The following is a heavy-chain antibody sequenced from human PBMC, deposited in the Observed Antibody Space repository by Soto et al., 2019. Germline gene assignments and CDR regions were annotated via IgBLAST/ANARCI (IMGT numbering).Heavy chain of an antibody. CDR1: GYTFTIYG. CDR2: ISPDNGNT. J-gene: IGHJ6*02. Sequence: GASVKVSCKASGYTFTIYGINWVRQAPGQGLEWMGWISPDNGNTNYAQKHKGRVTMTTDTSTSTANKKLRSLRSNDTAVYYCARALGYSGYAGMDVWGQGTTVTVSS. D-gene: IGHD5-12*01. CDR3: ARALGYSGYAGMDV. V-gene: IGHV1-18*01.